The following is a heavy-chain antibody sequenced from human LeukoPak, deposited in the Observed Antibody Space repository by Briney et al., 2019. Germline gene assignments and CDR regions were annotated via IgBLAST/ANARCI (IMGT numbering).Heavy chain of an antibody. V-gene: IGHV4-34*01. J-gene: IGHJ4*02. CDR1: GGSLSGYY. Sequence: SETLSRTCAVYGGSLSGYYWSWIRQPPGKGLEWIGEINHSGSTNYNPSLKSRVTISVDTSKNQFSLKLSSVTAADTAVYYCARGKGYYSKNFDYWGQGTLVTVSS. CDR2: INHSGST. CDR3: ARGKGYYSKNFDY. D-gene: IGHD3-22*01.